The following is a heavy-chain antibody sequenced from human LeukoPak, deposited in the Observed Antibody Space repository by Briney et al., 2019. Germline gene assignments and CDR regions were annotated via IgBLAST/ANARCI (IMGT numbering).Heavy chain of an antibody. D-gene: IGHD3-22*01. J-gene: IGHJ4*02. Sequence: SETLSLTCAVSGGSISSGGYSWSWIRQPPGKGLEWIGYIYYSGSTYYNPSLKSRVTISVDTSKNQFSLKLSSVTAADTAVYYCARARAPFYDSSGYYYPLDYWGQGTLVTVSS. CDR1: GGSISSGGYS. V-gene: IGHV4-30-4*07. CDR2: IYYSGST. CDR3: ARARAPFYDSSGYYYPLDY.